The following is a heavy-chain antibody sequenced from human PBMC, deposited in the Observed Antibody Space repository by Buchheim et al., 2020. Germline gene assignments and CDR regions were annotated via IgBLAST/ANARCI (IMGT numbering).Heavy chain of an antibody. Sequence: EVQLLESGGNLVQPGGSLRLSCAASGFTFSTYVMSWVRQSPGKGLDWVSAIGAGGAGIHYADSVTGRFTISRDNSKNILFLQMNSLRVEDTAVYFCVRGDRNRGWDNWGQGTL. CDR1: GFTFSTYV. J-gene: IGHJ4*02. CDR3: VRGDRNRGWDN. D-gene: IGHD3-10*01. CDR2: IGAGGAGI. V-gene: IGHV3-23*01.